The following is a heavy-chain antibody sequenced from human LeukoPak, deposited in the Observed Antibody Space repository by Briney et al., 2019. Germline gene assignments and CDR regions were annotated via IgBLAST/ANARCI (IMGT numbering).Heavy chain of an antibody. V-gene: IGHV3-7*01. CDR1: GFTFSTYW. CDR3: VREEGY. Sequence: GGSLRLSCAASGFTFSTYWMYWVRQAPGKGPEWVANIKQDGSHKYYVDSVKGRFTISRDNAKNSLYLQMNSLRVEDTAVYYCVREEGYWGQGTLVTVSS. J-gene: IGHJ4*02. CDR2: IKQDGSHK.